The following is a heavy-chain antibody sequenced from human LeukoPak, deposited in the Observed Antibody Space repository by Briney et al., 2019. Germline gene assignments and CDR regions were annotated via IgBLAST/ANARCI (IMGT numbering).Heavy chain of an antibody. J-gene: IGHJ4*02. Sequence: SETLSLTCAVYGGSFSGYYWSWIRQPPGKGLEWIGEINHSGSTNYNPSLKSRVTISVDTSKNQFSLKLSSVTAADTAVYYCARSEDYWGQGTLVTVSS. V-gene: IGHV4-34*01. CDR3: ARSEDY. CDR2: INHSGST. CDR1: GGSFSGYY.